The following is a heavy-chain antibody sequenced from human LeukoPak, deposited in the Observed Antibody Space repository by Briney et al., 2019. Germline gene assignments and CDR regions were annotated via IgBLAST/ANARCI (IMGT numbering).Heavy chain of an antibody. J-gene: IGHJ4*02. CDR2: ISGDAGST. D-gene: IGHD5-24*01. Sequence: GGSLRLSCAASGFTFDDYAMHWVRQAPGKGLEWVSLISGDAGSTHYADSVKGRFTISRDDSKNSLYLQMNSLRTEDTAFYYCAKDIYRGLDMATRPDYWGQGTLVTVSS. V-gene: IGHV3-43*02. CDR1: GFTFDDYA. CDR3: AKDIYRGLDMATRPDY.